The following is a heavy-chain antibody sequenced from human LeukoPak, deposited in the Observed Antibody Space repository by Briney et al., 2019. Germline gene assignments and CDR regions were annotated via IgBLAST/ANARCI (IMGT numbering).Heavy chain of an antibody. V-gene: IGHV4-39*01. Sequence: TSETLSLACTVSGGSISSSSYYWGWIRQPPGKGLEWIGSIYYSGSTYYNPSLKSRVTISVDTSKNQFSLKLSSVTAADTAVYYCARHVHPTGTTGLGAFDIWGQGTMVTVSS. CDR2: IYYSGST. D-gene: IGHD1-1*01. CDR3: ARHVHPTGTTGLGAFDI. J-gene: IGHJ3*02. CDR1: GGSISSSSYY.